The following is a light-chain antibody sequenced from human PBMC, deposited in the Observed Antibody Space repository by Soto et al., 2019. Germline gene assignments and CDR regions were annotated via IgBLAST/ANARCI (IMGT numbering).Light chain of an antibody. CDR3: QQRSNWPT. Sequence: EIVLTQSPATLSLSPGERATLSCRASQSVSSYLAWYQQKPGQAPRLLIYDASSRATGIPARFSGSGSGTDFTLTISSLEPEDFAVYYCQQRSNWPTFGQGTRLE. CDR2: DAS. V-gene: IGKV3-11*01. J-gene: IGKJ5*01. CDR1: QSVSSY.